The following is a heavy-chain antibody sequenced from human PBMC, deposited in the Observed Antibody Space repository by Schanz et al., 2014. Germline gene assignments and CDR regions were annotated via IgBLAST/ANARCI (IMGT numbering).Heavy chain of an antibody. D-gene: IGHD3-10*01. CDR1: GFTLSSYA. Sequence: VQLVESGGGVVQPGRSLRLSCAAYGFTLSSYAMHWVRQAPGKGLEWVSAISGSGATYYADSVKRRFTISRDISKNTLHLQVTSLRAEDTAIYYCARDGNYYGSRNYYKTPYYCDYWGQGTLVTVSS. J-gene: IGHJ4*02. V-gene: IGHV3-23*04. CDR3: ARDGNYYGSRNYYKTPYYCDY. CDR2: ISGSGAT.